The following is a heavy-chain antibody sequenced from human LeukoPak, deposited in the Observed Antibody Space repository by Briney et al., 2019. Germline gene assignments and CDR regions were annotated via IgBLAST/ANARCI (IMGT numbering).Heavy chain of an antibody. Sequence: SETLSLTCAVYGGSFSGYYWSWIRQPPGKGLEWIGEINHSGSTNYNPSLKSGVTISVDTSKNQFSLKLSSVTAADTAVYYCARLPYGSGYWLHREGRDVWGKGTTVTISS. CDR3: ARLPYGSGYWLHREGRDV. D-gene: IGHD3-10*01. CDR2: INHSGST. J-gene: IGHJ6*04. CDR1: GGSFSGYY. V-gene: IGHV4-34*01.